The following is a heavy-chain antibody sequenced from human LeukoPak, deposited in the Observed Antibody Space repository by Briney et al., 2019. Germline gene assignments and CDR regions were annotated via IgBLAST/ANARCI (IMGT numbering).Heavy chain of an antibody. J-gene: IGHJ3*02. Sequence: PGGSLRLSCAASGFTFSSYGMHWVRQAPGKGLEWVAVIWYDGSNKYYADSVKGRFTISRDNSKNTLYLQMNSLRAEDTAVYYCARWVGTAMGVGAFDIWGQGTMVTVSS. CDR1: GFTFSSYG. CDR2: IWYDGSNK. CDR3: ARWVGTAMGVGAFDI. V-gene: IGHV3-33*01. D-gene: IGHD5-18*01.